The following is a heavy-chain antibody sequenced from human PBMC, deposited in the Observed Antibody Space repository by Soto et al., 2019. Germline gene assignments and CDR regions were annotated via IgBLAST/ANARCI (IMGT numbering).Heavy chain of an antibody. CDR2: INHQGST. J-gene: IGHJ2*01. Sequence: SETLSLTCAVYGGSFSANYWTWIRQPPGKGLEWVGEINHQGSTNYSPSLKNRVTISVDTSNNHFSLKLTSVTAADTAVYYCAKETLDHRGSSFFSSWYFDLWGRGTLVTVSS. CDR3: AKETLDHRGSSFFSSWYFDL. V-gene: IGHV4-34*01. D-gene: IGHD6-6*01. CDR1: GGSFSANY.